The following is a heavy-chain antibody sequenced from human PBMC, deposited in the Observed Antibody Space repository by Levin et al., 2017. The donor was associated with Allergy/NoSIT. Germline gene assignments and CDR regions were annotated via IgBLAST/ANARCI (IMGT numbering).Heavy chain of an antibody. Sequence: PGESLKISCAASGFSLSNSWMNWVRQAPGKGLEWIGRISSKPDGAATDYAAPLKGRFTISRDDSTNTLYLQMNSLKAEDTAIYYCTTQFQWWGQGTLVTVSS. J-gene: IGHJ4*02. V-gene: IGHV3-15*01. CDR2: ISSKPDGAAT. CDR3: TTQFQW. D-gene: IGHD6-19*01. CDR1: GFSLSNSW.